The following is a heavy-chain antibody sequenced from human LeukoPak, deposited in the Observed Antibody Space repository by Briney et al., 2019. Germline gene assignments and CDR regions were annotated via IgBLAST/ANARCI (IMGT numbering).Heavy chain of an antibody. CDR3: ARGGYPYAFDI. CDR1: GYTFTSYD. J-gene: IGHJ3*02. V-gene: IGHV1-8*01. CDR2: MNPNSGNT. D-gene: IGHD5-18*01. Sequence: ASVKVSCKASGYTFTSYDINWVRQATGQGLEWMGWMNPNSGNTGYAQKFQGRVTMTRDTSISTAYMELSRLRSDDTAVYYCARGGYPYAFDIWGQGTMVTVSS.